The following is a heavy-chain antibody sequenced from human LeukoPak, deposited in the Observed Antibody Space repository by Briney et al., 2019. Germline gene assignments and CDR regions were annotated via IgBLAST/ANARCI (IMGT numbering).Heavy chain of an antibody. CDR3: ARDASGHDLPFDY. D-gene: IGHD6-25*01. CDR2: ISGGGETR. CDR1: GFTFSLYE. V-gene: IGHV3-48*03. Sequence: PGGSLRLSCAASGFTFSLYEMNWVRQAPVKGLEWVSYISGGGETRYYADSVKGRFTISRDNGKNSLYLQMNSLRAEDTAVYYCARDASGHDLPFDYWGQGTLVTASS. J-gene: IGHJ4*02.